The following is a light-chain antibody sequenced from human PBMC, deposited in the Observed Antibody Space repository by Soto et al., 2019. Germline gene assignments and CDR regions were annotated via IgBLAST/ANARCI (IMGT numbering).Light chain of an antibody. CDR3: QVWDSSSDHVV. J-gene: IGLJ2*01. Sequence: SYELTQPPSVSVAPGKTARITCGGNNIGSKSVDWYQQKPGQAPVLVIYYDRHRPSGIPERFAGSNSGNTATLTISRVEAGDEADDYCQVWDSSSDHVVFGGGTKLTVL. CDR1: NIGSKS. CDR2: YDR. V-gene: IGLV3-21*04.